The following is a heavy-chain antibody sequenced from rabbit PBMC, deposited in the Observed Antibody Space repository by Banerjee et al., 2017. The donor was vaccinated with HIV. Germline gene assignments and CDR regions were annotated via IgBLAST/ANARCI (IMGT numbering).Heavy chain of an antibody. CDR3: ARDLAGVIGWNFNL. CDR1: GFSFTDSYY. J-gene: IGHJ4*01. CDR2: IHAGSSGRT. D-gene: IGHD4-1*01. Sequence: QEQLEESGGDLVKPEGSLTLTCTASGFSFTDSYYIYWVRQAPGKGLEWIACIHAGSSGRTYYANWATGRFTISKTSSTTVTLQMTSLTAADTATYLCARDLAGVIGWNFNLWGPGTLVTVS. V-gene: IGHV1S45*01.